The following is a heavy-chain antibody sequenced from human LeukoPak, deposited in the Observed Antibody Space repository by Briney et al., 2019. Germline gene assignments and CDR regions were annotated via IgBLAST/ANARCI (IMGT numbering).Heavy chain of an antibody. Sequence: GGSLRLSCAASGFTFSSYAMHWVRQAPGKGLEWVSHITASGTAMFYADSVKGRFTISRDNAKNSLYLQMNSLREEDTAVYYCASSGSYRFDYWGQGTLVTVSS. CDR3: ASSGSYRFDY. CDR1: GFTFSSYA. CDR2: ITASGTAM. D-gene: IGHD1-26*01. V-gene: IGHV3-48*02. J-gene: IGHJ4*02.